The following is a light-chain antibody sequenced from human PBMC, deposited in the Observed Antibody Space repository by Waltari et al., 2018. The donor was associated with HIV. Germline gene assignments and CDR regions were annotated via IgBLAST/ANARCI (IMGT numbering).Light chain of an antibody. CDR1: QSLLHSNGYNY. V-gene: IGKV2-28*01. CDR3: MQALQTPYT. J-gene: IGKJ2*01. CDR2: LGS. Sequence: DIVMTQSPLSLPVTPGEPASISCRYSQSLLHSNGYNYLDWYLQKPGQSPQLLIYLGSNRASGVPDRFSGSGSGTDFTLKINRVEAEDVGVYYCMQALQTPYTFGQGTKLEIK.